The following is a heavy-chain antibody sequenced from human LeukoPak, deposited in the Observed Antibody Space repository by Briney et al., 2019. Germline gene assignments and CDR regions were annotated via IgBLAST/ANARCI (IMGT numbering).Heavy chain of an antibody. CDR2: IYDSGST. CDR1: GGSISSYN. J-gene: IGHJ3*02. D-gene: IGHD6-6*01. V-gene: IGHV4-59*01. CDR3: TSLATSDAFDI. Sequence: SETLSLTCTVSGGSISSYNWSWLRQPPGMGLEWIGNIYDSGSTNYNPSLKSRATISVDTSKNQFTQQLSLGTAATPAVYYSTSLATSDAFDIWGQGTMVTVSS.